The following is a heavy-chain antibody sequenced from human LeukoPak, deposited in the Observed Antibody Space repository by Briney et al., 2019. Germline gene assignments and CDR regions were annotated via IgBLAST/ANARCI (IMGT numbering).Heavy chain of an antibody. Sequence: PGGSLRLSCAASGFTFSNAWMNWVRQAPGKGLEWVGRIYSKADGGTIEYPAPVKGRFTISRDDSKNTLYLQMNSLRAEDTAVYYCAREGRTYYDFWSGYSYAFDIWGQGTMVTVSS. CDR2: IYSKADGGTI. V-gene: IGHV3-15*01. D-gene: IGHD3-3*01. J-gene: IGHJ3*02. CDR1: GFTFSNAW. CDR3: AREGRTYYDFWSGYSYAFDI.